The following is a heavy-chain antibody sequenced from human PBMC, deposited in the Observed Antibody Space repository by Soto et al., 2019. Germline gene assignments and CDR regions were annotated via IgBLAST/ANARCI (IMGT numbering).Heavy chain of an antibody. V-gene: IGHV3-74*03. J-gene: IGHJ4*02. CDR2: INSDGRSE. CDR3: AREEEDAVTADY. D-gene: IGHD2-21*02. Sequence: EVQLVEAGGGLVQPGGSLRLSCAASGFTFSSYWMQWVRQAPGQGLVWVSSINSDGRSEKYADSVKGRFTISRDNAKNTLYLQMNNLRDEDTAVYYCAREEEDAVTADYWGQGTLVTVSS. CDR1: GFTFSSYW.